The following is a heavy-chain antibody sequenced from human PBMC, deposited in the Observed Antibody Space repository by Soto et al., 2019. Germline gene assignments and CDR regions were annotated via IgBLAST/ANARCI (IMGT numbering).Heavy chain of an antibody. CDR2: MSSSGSTI. CDR3: ARLKIYYFAY. CDR1: GFTFSDSY. J-gene: IGHJ4*02. Sequence: GGSLRLSCAASGFTFSDSYMSWIRQAPGKGLEWVSYMSSSGSTIYYADSVKGRFTISRDNAKNSLYLQMSSLRAEDTAVYFCARLKIYYFAYWGQGTLVTVSS. V-gene: IGHV3-11*01.